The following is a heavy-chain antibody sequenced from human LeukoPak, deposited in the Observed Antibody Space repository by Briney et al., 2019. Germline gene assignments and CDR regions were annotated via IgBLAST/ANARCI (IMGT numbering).Heavy chain of an antibody. Sequence: QPGGSLRLSCAASGFTFTNYWIHWVRQAPGKGLMWVSRIKSDGITTNYADSVKGRFTISRDNSKNTLYLQMNSLRAEDTAVYYCARIAPYSGSHYWGQGTLVTVSS. CDR1: GFTFTNYW. D-gene: IGHD1-26*01. V-gene: IGHV3-74*01. CDR2: IKSDGITT. J-gene: IGHJ4*02. CDR3: ARIAPYSGSHY.